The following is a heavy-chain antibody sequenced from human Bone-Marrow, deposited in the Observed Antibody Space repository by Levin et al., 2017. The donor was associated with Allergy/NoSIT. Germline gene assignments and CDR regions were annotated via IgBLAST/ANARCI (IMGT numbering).Heavy chain of an antibody. J-gene: IGHJ4*02. CDR2: ISGGGGST. CDR1: GFTFSSYA. D-gene: IGHD2-8*02. V-gene: IGHV3-23*01. Sequence: LSLTCAASGFTFSSYALTWVRQAPGKGLEWVSSISGGGGSTYYADSVKGRFTISRDNSKNTLYLQMNSLRAEDTAVYYCAKAKDIVLVVYASHFDSWGQGTLVTVSS. CDR3: AKAKDIVLVVYASHFDS.